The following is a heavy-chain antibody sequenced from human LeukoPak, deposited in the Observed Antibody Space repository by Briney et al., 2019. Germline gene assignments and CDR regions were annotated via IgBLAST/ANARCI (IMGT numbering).Heavy chain of an antibody. CDR1: GYTFTSYG. J-gene: IGHJ4*02. V-gene: IGHV1-69*13. Sequence: GASVKVSCKASGYTFTSYGISRVRQAPGQGLEWMGGIIPIFGTANYAQKFQGRVTITADESTSTAYMELSSLRSEDTAVYYCATRENSPHYDFWSGYYAPDYWGQGTLVTVSS. CDR2: IIPIFGTA. D-gene: IGHD3-3*01. CDR3: ATRENSPHYDFWSGYYAPDY.